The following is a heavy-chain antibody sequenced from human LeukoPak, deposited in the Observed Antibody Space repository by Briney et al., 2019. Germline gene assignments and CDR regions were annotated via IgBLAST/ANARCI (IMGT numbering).Heavy chain of an antibody. CDR2: ISDSGGST. Sequence: GGTLRLSCAASGFTFSSYGMSWVRQAPGKGLEWVSGISDSGGSTYYADSVKGRFTISRDNSKNTLYLQMNSLRAEDTAVYYCAKRGYTYGGHFDYWGQGALVTVSS. J-gene: IGHJ4*02. V-gene: IGHV3-23*01. CDR3: AKRGYTYGGHFDY. D-gene: IGHD5-18*01. CDR1: GFTFSSYG.